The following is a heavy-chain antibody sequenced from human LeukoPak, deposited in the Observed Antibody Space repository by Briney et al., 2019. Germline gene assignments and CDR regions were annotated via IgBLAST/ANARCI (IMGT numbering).Heavy chain of an antibody. V-gene: IGHV3-23*01. D-gene: IGHD6-6*01. CDR1: GFTFSSYA. CDR2: ISGSGGST. CDR3: AKARPYSSSSLMFDY. J-gene: IGHJ4*02. Sequence: GGSLRLSCAASGFTFSSYAMSWVRQAPGKGLEWVSAISGSGGSTYYADSVKGRFTISRDNSKNTLYLQMNGLRAEDTAVYYCAKARPYSSSSLMFDYWGQGTLVTVSS.